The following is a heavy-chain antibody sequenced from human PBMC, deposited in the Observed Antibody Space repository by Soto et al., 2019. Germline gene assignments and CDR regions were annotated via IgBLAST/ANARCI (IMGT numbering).Heavy chain of an antibody. CDR2: TYHRGST. CDR1: GVSISSYF. V-gene: IGHV4-59*01. CDR3: ARIGGYHGPLDY. D-gene: IGHD3-16*02. J-gene: IGHJ4*02. Sequence: SETLSLTCTVSGVSISSYFWSWIRQPPGRGLEWIGYTYHRGSTNYSPSLKSRVAISLDTSENQFSLKVNSVTAADTAVYYCARIGGYHGPLDYWGQGTPVTVS.